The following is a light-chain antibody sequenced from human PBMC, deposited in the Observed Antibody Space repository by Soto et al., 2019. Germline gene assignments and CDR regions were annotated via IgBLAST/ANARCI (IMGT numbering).Light chain of an antibody. J-gene: IGKJ1*01. CDR1: QSVSSSY. Sequence: IVLTQSPGTLSLSPGERATLSCRASQSVSSSYLAWYQQKPDQAPRLLIYDASNRATGIPARFSGSGSGTDFTLTISSLEPEDFAVYYCQQRSNWPWTFGQGTKVDIK. V-gene: IGKV3D-20*02. CDR3: QQRSNWPWT. CDR2: DAS.